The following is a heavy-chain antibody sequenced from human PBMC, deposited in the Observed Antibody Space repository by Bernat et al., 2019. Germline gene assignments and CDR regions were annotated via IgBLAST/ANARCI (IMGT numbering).Heavy chain of an antibody. Sequence: EVQLLESGGGLVKPGGSLRLSCAASGFTFSSYAMSWVRQAPGKGPEWVSSISGSGGSTYYADSVKGRFTISRDNSKNTLYLKMNSLRAEDTAVYYCAKDRPRGHGYYYCMDVWGQGTTVTVSS. D-gene: IGHD3-16*01. CDR2: ISGSGGST. CDR3: AKDRPRGHGYYYCMDV. V-gene: IGHV3-23*01. CDR1: GFTFSSYA. J-gene: IGHJ6*02.